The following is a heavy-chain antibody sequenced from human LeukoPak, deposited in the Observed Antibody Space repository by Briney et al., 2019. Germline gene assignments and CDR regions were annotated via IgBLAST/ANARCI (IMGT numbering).Heavy chain of an antibody. CDR1: GGSISSYY. Sequence: SETLSLTCTVSGGSISSYYWSWIRQPPGKGLEWIGYIYYSGTTSYNPSLKGRVTISVDTSKNQFSLKLSSVTAADTAVYYCARGSGSGWYNYWGQGTLVTVSS. J-gene: IGHJ4*02. D-gene: IGHD6-19*01. V-gene: IGHV4-59*01. CDR2: IYYSGTT. CDR3: ARGSGSGWYNY.